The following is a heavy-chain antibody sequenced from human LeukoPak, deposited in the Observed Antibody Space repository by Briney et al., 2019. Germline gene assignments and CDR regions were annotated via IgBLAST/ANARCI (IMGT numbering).Heavy chain of an antibody. CDR1: GGSFSGYY. Sequence: SETLSLTCAVYGGSFSGYYWSWIRQPPGKGLEWIGEINHSGSTNYNPSLKSRVTISVDTSKNRFSLKLSSVTAADTAVYYCARAPSGYRYWHFDLWGRGTLVTVSS. J-gene: IGHJ2*01. D-gene: IGHD3-22*01. CDR2: INHSGST. CDR3: ARAPSGYRYWHFDL. V-gene: IGHV4-34*01.